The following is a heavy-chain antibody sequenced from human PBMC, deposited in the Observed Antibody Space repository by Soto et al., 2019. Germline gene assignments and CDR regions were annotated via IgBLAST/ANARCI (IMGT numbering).Heavy chain of an antibody. J-gene: IGHJ5*02. CDR3: ARGDCSGGSCYSLLGWFDP. D-gene: IGHD2-15*01. Sequence: SETLSLTCAVSGGSISSGGYSWSWIRQPPGKGLEWIGYIYHSGSTYYNPSLKSRVTTSVDRSKNQFSLKLSSVTAADTAVYYCARGDCSGGSCYSLLGWFDPWGQGTLVTVSS. CDR1: GGSISSGGYS. CDR2: IYHSGST. V-gene: IGHV4-30-2*01.